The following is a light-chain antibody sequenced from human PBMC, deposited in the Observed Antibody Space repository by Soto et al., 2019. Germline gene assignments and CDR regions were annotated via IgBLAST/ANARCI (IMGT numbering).Light chain of an antibody. V-gene: IGLV3-27*01. CDR1: VLATKY. CDR3: YSAADNNLPVV. CDR2: KDS. Sequence: SYELTQPSSVSVSPGQTARITCSGDVLATKYARWFQQKPGQAPVLVIYKDSERPSGIPERFSGSSSGTTVTLTISGAQVEDEADYYCYSAADNNLPVVFGGGTKVTVL. J-gene: IGLJ2*01.